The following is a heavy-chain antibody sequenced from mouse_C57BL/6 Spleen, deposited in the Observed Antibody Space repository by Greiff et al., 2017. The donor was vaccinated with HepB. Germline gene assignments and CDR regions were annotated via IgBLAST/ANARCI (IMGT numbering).Heavy chain of an antibody. J-gene: IGHJ2*01. V-gene: IGHV14-4*01. CDR3: NKGTKGVATDY. Sequence: EVQLQQSGAELVRPGASVKLSCTASGFNIKDDYMHWVKLRPEQGLEWIGWLDPEDGDTEYASKFQGKATITADKSSNTAYLQLSSLTSEDTAVYDCNKGTKGVATDYWGQGTTLTVSS. CDR2: LDPEDGDT. D-gene: IGHD1-1*01. CDR1: GFNIKDDY.